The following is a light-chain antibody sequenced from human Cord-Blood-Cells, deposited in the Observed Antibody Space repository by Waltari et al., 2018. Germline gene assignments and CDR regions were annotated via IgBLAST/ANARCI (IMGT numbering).Light chain of an antibody. CDR2: GAS. Sequence: EIVMTQSPATPSVSPGERATLSCRPRQSVSSNLAWYQQKPGQAPRLLIYGASTRATGIPARFSGSGSGTEFTLTISSLQSEDFAVYYCQQYNNWPPYTFGQGTKLEIK. J-gene: IGKJ2*01. V-gene: IGKV3-15*01. CDR3: QQYNNWPPYT. CDR1: QSVSSN.